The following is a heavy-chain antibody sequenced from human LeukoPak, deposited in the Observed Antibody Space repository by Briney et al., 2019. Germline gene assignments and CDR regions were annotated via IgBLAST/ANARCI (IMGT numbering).Heavy chain of an antibody. V-gene: IGHV3-7*01. CDR1: GFTLSRFG. Sequence: GGSLRLSCAASGFTLSRFGMNWVRQAPGKGLEWVANIKQDGSEKFYVDSVKGRFTISRDNAKNSLHLQMNSLRAEDTAVYYCARDPYYYESSGYFFGAFDIWGQGTMVTVSS. CDR3: ARDPYYYESSGYFFGAFDI. J-gene: IGHJ3*02. CDR2: IKQDGSEK. D-gene: IGHD3-22*01.